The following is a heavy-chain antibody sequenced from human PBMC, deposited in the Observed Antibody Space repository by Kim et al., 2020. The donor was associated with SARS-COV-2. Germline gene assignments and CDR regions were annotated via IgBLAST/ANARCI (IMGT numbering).Heavy chain of an antibody. V-gene: IGHV4-59*09. Sequence: NYTPTLKSRVTISVDTSKNPFSLKLSSVTAADTAVYYCARGGYSSGWFDYWGQGTLVTVSS. J-gene: IGHJ4*02. CDR3: ARGGYSSGWFDY. D-gene: IGHD6-19*01.